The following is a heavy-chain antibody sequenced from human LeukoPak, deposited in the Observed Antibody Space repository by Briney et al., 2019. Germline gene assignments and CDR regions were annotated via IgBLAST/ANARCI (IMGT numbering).Heavy chain of an antibody. D-gene: IGHD6-13*01. Sequence: SETLSLTCTVSSYSISSGYYWGWIRQPPGKGLEWLGDIYHSGSTYYNPSLKSRVTILVDTSKNQFSLRLSSVTAADTAVYYCARDSYSSSWYPYYYYYYMDVWGKGTTVTVSS. V-gene: IGHV4-38-2*02. CDR1: SYSISSGYY. CDR2: IYHSGST. CDR3: ARDSYSSSWYPYYYYYYMDV. J-gene: IGHJ6*03.